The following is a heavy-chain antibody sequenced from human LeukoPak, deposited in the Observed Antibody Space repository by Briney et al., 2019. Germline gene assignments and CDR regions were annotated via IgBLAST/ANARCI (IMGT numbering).Heavy chain of an antibody. CDR2: IYYSGST. CDR3: AREKSPDYCSGGSCYFDY. D-gene: IGHD2-15*01. V-gene: IGHV4-59*12. Sequence: SETLSLTCTVSGGSISSYYWSWIRQPPGKGLEWIGYIYYSGSTNYNPSLKSRVTISVDTSKNQFSLKLSSVTAADTAAYYCAREKSPDYCSGGSCYFDYWGQGTLVTVSS. CDR1: GGSISSYY. J-gene: IGHJ4*02.